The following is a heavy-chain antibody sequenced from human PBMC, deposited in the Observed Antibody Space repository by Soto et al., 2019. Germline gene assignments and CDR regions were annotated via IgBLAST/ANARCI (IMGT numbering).Heavy chain of an antibody. CDR1: GYTFTSYG. V-gene: IGHV1-3*01. CDR3: ASYPTHRPVHYHLSYYALDV. Sequence: ASVKVSCKASGYTFTSYGIHWVRQAPGQRLEWTGWINAGNGNTKCSEKFQGRVTITRDTSASTAYLELRRLRSEDTAVYSSASYPTHRPVHYHLSYYALDVWGQGTTVTVSS. D-gene: IGHD6-6*01. J-gene: IGHJ6*02. CDR2: INAGNGNT.